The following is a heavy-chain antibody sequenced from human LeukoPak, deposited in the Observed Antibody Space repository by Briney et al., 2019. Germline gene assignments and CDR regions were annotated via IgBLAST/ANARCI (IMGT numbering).Heavy chain of an antibody. Sequence: SETLSLTCTVSGGSISSYYWSWIRQPAGKGLEWIGRIYTSGSTNYNPSLKSRVTMSVDTSKNQFSLKLSSVTASDTAVYYCARNFEEYCGGDCYSGLDYWGQGTLVTVSS. J-gene: IGHJ4*02. CDR2: IYTSGST. CDR3: ARNFEEYCGGDCYSGLDY. V-gene: IGHV4-4*07. CDR1: GGSISSYY. D-gene: IGHD2-21*01.